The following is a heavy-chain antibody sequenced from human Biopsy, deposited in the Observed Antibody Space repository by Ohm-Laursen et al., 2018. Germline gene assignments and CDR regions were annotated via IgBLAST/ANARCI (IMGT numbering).Heavy chain of an antibody. V-gene: IGHV4-59*07. D-gene: IGHD5-18*01. CDR3: ARGSSYGYDFDY. Sequence: SDTLSLTCTVSDGSINSYYRNWIRQPPGKRLEWIGNIYYSGSTNFNPSLKSRVTISVDTSKNQFSLKLSSVTAADTAVYFCARGSSYGYDFDYWGQGTLVAVSS. J-gene: IGHJ4*02. CDR2: IYYSGST. CDR1: DGSINSYY.